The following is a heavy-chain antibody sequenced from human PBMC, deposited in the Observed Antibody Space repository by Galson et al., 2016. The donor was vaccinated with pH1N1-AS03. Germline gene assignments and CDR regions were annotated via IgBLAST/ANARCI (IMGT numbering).Heavy chain of an antibody. CDR1: GGSMTSPDW. D-gene: IGHD4-17*01. CDR3: ARHLYGDYVGWFDP. Sequence: ETLSLTCAVSGGSMTSPDWWTWVRQPPGKGLEWIGEVHYSGTTSYNPSLNSRVTMSIDESNNQFSLNLGSVTAADTAVYYCARHLYGDYVGWFDPWGQGTLVTVSS. J-gene: IGHJ5*02. V-gene: IGHV4-4*02. CDR2: VHYSGTT.